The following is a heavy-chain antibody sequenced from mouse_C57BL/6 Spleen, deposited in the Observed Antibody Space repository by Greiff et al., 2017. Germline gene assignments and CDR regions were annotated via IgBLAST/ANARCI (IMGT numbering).Heavy chain of an antibody. D-gene: IGHD2-4*01. Sequence: DVQLQESGGGLVQPKGSLKLSCAASGFSFNTYAMNWVRQAPGKGLEWVARIRSKSNNYATYYADSVKDRFTISRDDSESMLYLQMNNLKTEDTAMYYCVRHGYDYGFAYWGQGTLVTVSA. CDR1: GFSFNTYA. CDR2: IRSKSNNYAT. CDR3: VRHGYDYGFAY. J-gene: IGHJ3*01. V-gene: IGHV10-1*01.